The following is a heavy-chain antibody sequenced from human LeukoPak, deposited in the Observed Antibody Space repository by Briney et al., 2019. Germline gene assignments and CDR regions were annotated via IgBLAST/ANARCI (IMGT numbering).Heavy chain of an antibody. D-gene: IGHD4/OR15-4a*01. CDR1: GFTFSSHA. Sequence: GGSLRLSCAASGFTFSSHAMSWVRQAPGKGLEWVSGISGSGGGTSYADSVKGRFTISGDNSKNTLYLQMNSLRAEDTAIYYCAKCGVNFNYFDSWGQGTLVTVTS. CDR2: ISGSGGGT. CDR3: AKCGVNFNYFDS. J-gene: IGHJ4*02. V-gene: IGHV3-23*01.